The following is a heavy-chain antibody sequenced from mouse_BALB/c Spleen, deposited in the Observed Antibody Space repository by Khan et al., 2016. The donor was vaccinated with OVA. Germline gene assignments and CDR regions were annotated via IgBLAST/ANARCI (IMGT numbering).Heavy chain of an antibody. D-gene: IGHD1-1*01. Sequence: EVELVESGGGLVQPGGSRKLSCAASGFTFSSFGMHWVRQDPEKGLEWVAYISGDINPIYYVATVKGRLTISRDNPKNTLCLQMTSRRSEERAMYSCARSYFYGYYFDQWGQGTTHTVSS. CDR3: ARSYFYGYYFDQ. CDR1: GFTFSSFG. CDR2: ISGDINPI. V-gene: IGHV5-17*02. J-gene: IGHJ2*01.